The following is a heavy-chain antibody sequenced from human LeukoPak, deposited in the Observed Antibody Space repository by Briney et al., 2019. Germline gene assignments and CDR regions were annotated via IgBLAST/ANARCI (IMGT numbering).Heavy chain of an antibody. CDR3: ARGGGSYQFDY. Sequence: GGSLRLSCAASGFTFSSYGMHWVRQAPGKGLEWVAVISYDGSNKYYADSVKGRFTISRDNSKNTLYLQMGSLRAEDMAVYYCARGGGSYQFDYWGQGTLVTVSS. CDR2: ISYDGSNK. CDR1: GFTFSSYG. J-gene: IGHJ4*02. D-gene: IGHD1-26*01. V-gene: IGHV3-30*03.